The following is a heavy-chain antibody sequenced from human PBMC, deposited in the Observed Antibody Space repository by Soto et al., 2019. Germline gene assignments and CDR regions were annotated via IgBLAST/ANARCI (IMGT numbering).Heavy chain of an antibody. D-gene: IGHD3-22*01. J-gene: IGHJ5*02. V-gene: IGHV4-39*01. CDR3: ARGYYYDSSGYYANWFDP. CDR2: SYYTGTT. CDR1: GDSVSSDNVH. Sequence: SETLSLTCTVSGDSVSSDNVHWGWIRLPPGKGLEWIGVSYYTGTTHYNPSLKSRVTISVDTSKNQFSLKLSSVTAADTAVYYCARGYYYDSSGYYANWFDPWGQGTLVTVSS.